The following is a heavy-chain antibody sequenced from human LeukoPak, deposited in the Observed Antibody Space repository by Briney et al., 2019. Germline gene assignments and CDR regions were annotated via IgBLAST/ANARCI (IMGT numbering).Heavy chain of an antibody. J-gene: IGHJ6*03. Sequence: GGSLRLSCAASGFTFSSYEMNWVRQAPGKGLEWVSSISSSSSYIYYADSVKGRFTISRDNAKNSLYLQMNSLRAEDTAVYYCARDTDPPYYYYYYMDVWGKGTTVTVSS. CDR2: ISSSSSYI. CDR1: GFTFSSYE. V-gene: IGHV3-21*01. CDR3: ARDTDPPYYYYYYMDV.